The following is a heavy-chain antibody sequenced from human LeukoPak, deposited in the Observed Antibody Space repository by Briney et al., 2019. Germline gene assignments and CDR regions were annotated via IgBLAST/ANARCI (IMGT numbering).Heavy chain of an antibody. D-gene: IGHD6-13*01. CDR1: GGSISSGDYY. V-gene: IGHV4-30-4*01. J-gene: IGHJ4*02. Sequence: SETLSLTCTVSGGSISSGDYYWSWIRQPPGKGLEWIGYIYNNGRTYYNPSLTSRLTISVDTSKNLFSLKVSSVTAADAAVYYCARGRSSSWSSFDYWGQGTLVTVSS. CDR3: ARGRSSSWSSFDY. CDR2: IYNNGRT.